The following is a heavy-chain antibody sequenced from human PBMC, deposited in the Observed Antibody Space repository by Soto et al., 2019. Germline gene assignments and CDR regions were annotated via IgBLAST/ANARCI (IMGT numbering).Heavy chain of an antibody. CDR1: GFTFSSYG. V-gene: IGHV3-7*01. Sequence: PGGSLRLSCAASGFTFSSYGMHWVRQAPGKGLEWVAMINQDGSKKYYVDSVKGRFTISRDNAKSSLYLQLSSLRAEDTAVYFCAKNRGLASWGQGTLVTVSS. CDR3: AKNRGLAS. J-gene: IGHJ4*02. CDR2: INQDGSKK.